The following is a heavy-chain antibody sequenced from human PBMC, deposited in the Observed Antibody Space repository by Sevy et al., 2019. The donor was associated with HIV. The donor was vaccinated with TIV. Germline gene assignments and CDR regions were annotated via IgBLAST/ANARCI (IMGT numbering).Heavy chain of an antibody. CDR1: GFSISTYA. CDR3: AKAPPWHCSSGSCPRAYYYYGMDV. D-gene: IGHD2-15*01. Sequence: GGSLRLSCAASGFSISTYAMNWVRQAPGKGLEWVSAISGRGGSTYYADSVEGRFTISRDKSKNTLYLQMNSLIAEDTAVYYCAKAPPWHCSSGSCPRAYYYYGMDVWGQGTTVTVSS. CDR2: ISGRGGST. V-gene: IGHV3-23*01. J-gene: IGHJ6*02.